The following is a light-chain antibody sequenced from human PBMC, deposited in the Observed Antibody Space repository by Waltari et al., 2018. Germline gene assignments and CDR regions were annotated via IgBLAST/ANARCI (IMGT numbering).Light chain of an antibody. CDR3: MQAVQTPLT. CDR2: LGS. Sequence: DIVMTQSPLSLPVTPGEPASISCRSSQSLLYSNGYNYLDWYLQKPGQSPQLLIYLGSNRASGVPDRFSGRGSGTDFTLKISRVEAEDVGVYYCMQAVQTPLTFGGGTKVEIK. CDR1: QSLLYSNGYNY. J-gene: IGKJ4*01. V-gene: IGKV2-28*01.